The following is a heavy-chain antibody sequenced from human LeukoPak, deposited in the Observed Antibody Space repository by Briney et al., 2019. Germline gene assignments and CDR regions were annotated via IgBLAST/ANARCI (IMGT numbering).Heavy chain of an antibody. V-gene: IGHV1-2*02. CDR3: AKSSVLLPRYFWFDP. J-gene: IGHJ5*02. CDR2: INPNSGGT. CDR1: GYTFTGYY. Sequence: GASVKVSCKASGYTFTGYYMHWVRQAPGQGLEWMGWINPNSGGTNYAQKFQGRVTITRDTSASTAYMELSSLRSEDTAVYYCAKSSVLLPRYFWFDPWGQGTLVTVSS. D-gene: IGHD2-15*01.